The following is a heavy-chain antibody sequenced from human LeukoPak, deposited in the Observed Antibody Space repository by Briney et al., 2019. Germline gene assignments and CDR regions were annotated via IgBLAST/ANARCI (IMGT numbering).Heavy chain of an antibody. D-gene: IGHD2-8*02. Sequence: PGGSLRLSCEASGFTFTSFAMRWVRQAPGKGLEWVAAISGSGVDTDYADSVKGRFTISRDNSRKTLYLQMNSLRAEDTALYYCTKASGRAFYYWGQGTLVTVSS. V-gene: IGHV3-23*01. CDR3: TKASGRAFYY. CDR1: GFTFTSFA. CDR2: ISGSGVDT. J-gene: IGHJ4*02.